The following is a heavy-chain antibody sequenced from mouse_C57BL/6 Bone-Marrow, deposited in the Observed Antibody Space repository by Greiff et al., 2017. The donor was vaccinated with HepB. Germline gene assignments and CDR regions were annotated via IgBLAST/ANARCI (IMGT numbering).Heavy chain of an antibody. CDR2: ISSGSSTI. CDR3: AIYDYDVDY. V-gene: IGHV5-17*01. CDR1: GFTFSDYG. J-gene: IGHJ4*01. Sequence: EVQLQESGGGLVKPGGSLKLSCAASGFTFSDYGMHWVRQAPEKGLEWVAYISSGSSTIYYADTVKGRFTISRDNAKNTLFLQMTSLRSEDKAMYYCAIYDYDVDYWGQGTSVTVSS. D-gene: IGHD2-4*01.